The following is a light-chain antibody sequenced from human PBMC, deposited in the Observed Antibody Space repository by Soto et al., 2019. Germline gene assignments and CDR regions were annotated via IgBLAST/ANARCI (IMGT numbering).Light chain of an antibody. V-gene: IGKV3D-20*02. CDR1: QSVSSSY. Sequence: IVFRQSLGTLSLSPEERATLSCRASQSVSSSYLAWYQQKPGQAPRLLIYDASNRATGIPARFSGSGSGTDFTLTISSLEPEDFAVYYCQQRSNWWTFGQGTKVDIK. CDR2: DAS. CDR3: QQRSNWWT. J-gene: IGKJ1*01.